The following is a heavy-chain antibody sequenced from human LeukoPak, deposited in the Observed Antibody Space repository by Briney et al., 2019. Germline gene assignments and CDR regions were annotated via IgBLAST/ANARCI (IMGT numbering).Heavy chain of an antibody. CDR3: ARVRPMIVQVDY. CDR2: INLYNGNT. CDR1: GYTFATYG. J-gene: IGHJ4*02. Sequence: ASVKVSCKASGYTFATYGISWVRQAPGQGLEWVGWINLYNGNTHYAQKLQGRVTLTTDTSTSTAYMELRSLRSDDTAVYYCARVRPMIVQVDYWGQGTLVTVFS. D-gene: IGHD3-22*01. V-gene: IGHV1-18*01.